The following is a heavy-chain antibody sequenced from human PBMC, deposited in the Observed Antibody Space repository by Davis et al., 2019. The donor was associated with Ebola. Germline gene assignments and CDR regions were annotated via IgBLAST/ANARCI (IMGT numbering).Heavy chain of an antibody. CDR3: ARGLAARLYYYYGMDV. Sequence: ASVKVSCKASGYTFTSYDINWVRQATGQGLEWMGWMNPNSGNTGYAQKFQGRVTMTRNTSISTAYMELSSLRSEDTAVYYCARGLAARLYYYYGMDVWGQGTTVTVSS. V-gene: IGHV1-8*01. CDR2: MNPNSGNT. J-gene: IGHJ6*02. D-gene: IGHD6-6*01. CDR1: GYTFTSYD.